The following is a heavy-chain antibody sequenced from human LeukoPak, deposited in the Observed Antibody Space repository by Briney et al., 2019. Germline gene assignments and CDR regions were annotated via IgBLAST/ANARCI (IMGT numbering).Heavy chain of an antibody. D-gene: IGHD6-6*01. V-gene: IGHV1-69*04. CDR1: GDTFSTYA. CDR2: IIPLIGIA. Sequence: SLKISCKTSGDTFSTYAISWVRQAPVQGLEWMGRIIPLIGIANYAQKFQGRVTITADKSTSTAYVELSSLGYVETGVYYCAGDGRHQYGSSGYYYYYGMDVWGQGTTVTVSS. J-gene: IGHJ6*02. CDR3: AGDGRHQYGSSGYYYYYGMDV.